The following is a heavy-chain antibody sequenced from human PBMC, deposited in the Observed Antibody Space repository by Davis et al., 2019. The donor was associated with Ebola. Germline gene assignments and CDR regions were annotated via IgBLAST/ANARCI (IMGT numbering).Heavy chain of an antibody. CDR3: ATSIIVVAVLAMSDAFDI. D-gene: IGHD2-15*01. Sequence: ASVKVSCKASGYTFTRYYMHWVRQAPGQGLEWMGIINPSGGSTSYAQKFLGRVTMTRDTSTSTVYMELSSLRSEDTAVYYCATSIIVVAVLAMSDAFDIWGQGTTVTVSS. CDR1: GYTFTRYY. J-gene: IGHJ3*02. CDR2: INPSGGST. V-gene: IGHV1-46*01.